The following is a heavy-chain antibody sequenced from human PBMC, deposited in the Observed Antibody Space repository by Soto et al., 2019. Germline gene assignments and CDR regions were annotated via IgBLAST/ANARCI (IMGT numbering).Heavy chain of an antibody. Sequence: PSETLSLTCTVSGYSINSDNYWGWIRHPPEKGLEWVGSVDHSGRTYYSSSLKSRVTMSIDTSKNQLSLRLTSVTAADTAIYYCAKKGYYPSGKINLFDSWGQGTLVTVSS. CDR2: VDHSGRT. D-gene: IGHD3-10*01. CDR3: AKKGYYPSGKINLFDS. CDR1: GYSINSDNY. J-gene: IGHJ4*02. V-gene: IGHV4-38-2*02.